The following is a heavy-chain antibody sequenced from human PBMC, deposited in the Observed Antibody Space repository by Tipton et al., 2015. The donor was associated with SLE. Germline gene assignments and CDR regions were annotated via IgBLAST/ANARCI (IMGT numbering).Heavy chain of an antibody. V-gene: IGHV3-74*03. J-gene: IGHJ4*02. CDR2: ISDGSST. CDR3: ARTNLIAARQRGVFDY. CDR1: GFTFSNSW. Sequence: SLRLSCAASGFTFSNSWMHWVRQAPGKGLVWVSRISDGSSTTYADSVKGRFTISRDNAKNTLYLQMNSLRAEDTAVYYCARTNLIAARQRGVFDYWGQGTLVTVSS. D-gene: IGHD6-6*01.